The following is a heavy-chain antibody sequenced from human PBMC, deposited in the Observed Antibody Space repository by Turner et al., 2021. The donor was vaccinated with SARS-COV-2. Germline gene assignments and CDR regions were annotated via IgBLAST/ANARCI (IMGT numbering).Heavy chain of an antibody. V-gene: IGHV4-59*01. CDR2: IYYSGSN. CDR3: ARGRGGGGSSNNWFDP. D-gene: IGHD2-15*01. J-gene: IGHJ5*02. CDR1: GGSISSYY. Sequence: QVQLQESGPGLVKPSETLSLTCPVSGGSISSYYWSWIRQPPGKGLEWIGYIYYSGSNNYNPSLKSRVSISVDTSKNQFSLKLTSGTAADTAVYYCARGRGGGGSSNNWFDPWGQGTLVIVSS.